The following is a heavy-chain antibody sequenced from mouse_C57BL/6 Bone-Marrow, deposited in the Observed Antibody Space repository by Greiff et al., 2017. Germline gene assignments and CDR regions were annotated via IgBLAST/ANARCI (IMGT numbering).Heavy chain of an antibody. CDR1: GYTFTSYG. V-gene: IGHV1-81*01. CDR2: IYPRSGNP. Sequence: QVQLQQSGAELARPGASVKLSCTASGYTFTSYGISWVKQRTGQGLEWIGEIYPRSGNPYYNEQFKGKATLNADKSASTAYMELRSVTSEDSAVYFCANAYYSNYGFADWGQGTLVTVSA. D-gene: IGHD2-5*01. J-gene: IGHJ3*01. CDR3: ANAYYSNYGFAD.